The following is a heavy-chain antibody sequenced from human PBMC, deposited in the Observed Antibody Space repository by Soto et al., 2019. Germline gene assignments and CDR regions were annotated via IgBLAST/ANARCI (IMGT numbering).Heavy chain of an antibody. CDR2: INAGNGNT. J-gene: IGHJ4*02. CDR3: AKEKGYYDSSGYYYFLDKGSPYYFDY. Sequence: GASVKVSCKASGYTFTSYAMHWVRQAPGQRLEWMGWINAGNGNTKYSQKFQGRVTITRDTSASTAYMELSSLRSEDTAVYYCAKEKGYYDSSGYYYFLDKGSPYYFDYWGQGTLVTVSS. V-gene: IGHV1-3*01. CDR1: GYTFTSYA. D-gene: IGHD3-22*01.